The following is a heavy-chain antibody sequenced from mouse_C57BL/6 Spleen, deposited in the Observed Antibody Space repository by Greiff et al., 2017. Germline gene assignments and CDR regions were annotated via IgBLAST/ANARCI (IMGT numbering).Heavy chain of an antibody. CDR1: GYTFTSYW. V-gene: IGHV1-61*01. Sequence: VQLQQSGAELVRPGSSVKLSCKASGYTFTSYWMDWVKQRPGQGLEWIGNIYPSDSETHYNQKFKDKATLAVDKSSSTAYMQLSSLTSEDSAVYYGARNDYFAYWGQGTLVTVSA. CDR2: IYPSDSET. J-gene: IGHJ3*01. CDR3: ARNDYFAY. D-gene: IGHD2-4*01.